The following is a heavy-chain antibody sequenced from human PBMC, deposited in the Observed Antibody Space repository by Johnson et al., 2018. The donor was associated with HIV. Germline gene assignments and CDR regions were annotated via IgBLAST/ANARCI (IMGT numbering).Heavy chain of an antibody. J-gene: IGHJ3*02. CDR3: ARGWVGATLRAFDI. Sequence: VQLVESGGGVVRPGGSLRLACAATGSTFDDYGMSWVRQGPGKGLEWVSGLNWNGGNTDFADAVKGRFNVSRDNAKNSLHLQMNSLRAEDTAMYYCARGWVGATLRAFDIWGQGTMVTVSS. CDR1: GSTFDDYG. D-gene: IGHD1-26*01. CDR2: LNWNGGNT. V-gene: IGHV3-20*04.